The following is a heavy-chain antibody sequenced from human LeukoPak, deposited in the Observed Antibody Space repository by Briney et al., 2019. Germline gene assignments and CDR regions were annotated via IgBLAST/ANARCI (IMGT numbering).Heavy chain of an antibody. Sequence: GGSLRLSCAASGFTFSSYSMNWVRQAPGKGLEWVSYISSSSSTIYYADSVKGRFTISRDNAKNSLYLQMNSLRDEDTAVYYCAREEATTVRGVSDYWGQGTLVTVSS. CDR3: AREEATTVRGVSDY. CDR1: GFTFSSYS. J-gene: IGHJ4*02. CDR2: ISSSSSTI. D-gene: IGHD3-10*01. V-gene: IGHV3-48*02.